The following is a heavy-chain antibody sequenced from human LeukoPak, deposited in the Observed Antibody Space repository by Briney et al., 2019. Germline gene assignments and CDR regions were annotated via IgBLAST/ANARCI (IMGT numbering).Heavy chain of an antibody. D-gene: IGHD2-15*01. V-gene: IGHV1-24*01. CDR3: ARDGWWDPNRHAFDL. CDR2: FDPEDGET. CDR1: GYTLTELS. J-gene: IGHJ3*01. Sequence: GASVKVSCKVSGYTLTELSMHWVRQAPGKGLEWMGGFDPEDGETIYAQKFQDRVTMTKDASTNTAYMEMRSLRSDDTAVYYCARDGWWDPNRHAFDLWGQGTVVTVSS.